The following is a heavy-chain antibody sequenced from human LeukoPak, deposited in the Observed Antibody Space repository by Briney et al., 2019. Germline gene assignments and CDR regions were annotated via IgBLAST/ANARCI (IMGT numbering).Heavy chain of an antibody. D-gene: IGHD6-19*01. V-gene: IGHV4-59*11. CDR1: GDSISNHY. CDR3: ARGRVNSSGWSPLPLFDY. CDR2: IFYSGNT. J-gene: IGHJ4*02. Sequence: PSETLSLTCTVSGDSISNHYWSWIRQPPGKGLVWIGYIFYSGNTHYNPSLKSRVTMSVDTSKNQFSLRLSSVTPADTAVYYCARGRVNSSGWSPLPLFDYWGQGTLVTVSS.